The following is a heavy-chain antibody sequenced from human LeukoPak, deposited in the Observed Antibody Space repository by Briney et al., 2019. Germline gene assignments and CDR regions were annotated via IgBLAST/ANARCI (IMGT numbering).Heavy chain of an antibody. J-gene: IGHJ3*02. Sequence: SVKVSCKASGGTFSSYAISWVRQAPGQGLEWMGRIIPILGIANHAQKFQGRVTITADKSTSTAYMELSSLRSEDTAVYYCARGPDIVVLNNAFDIWGQGTMVTVSS. CDR1: GGTFSSYA. CDR3: ARGPDIVVLNNAFDI. CDR2: IIPILGIA. D-gene: IGHD2-2*01. V-gene: IGHV1-69*04.